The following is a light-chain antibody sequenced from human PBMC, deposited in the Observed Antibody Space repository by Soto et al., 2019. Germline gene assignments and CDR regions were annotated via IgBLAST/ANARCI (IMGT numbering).Light chain of an antibody. J-gene: IGKJ2*03. V-gene: IGKV1-39*01. CDR1: QDINVY. CDR3: QHGYVAPYS. CDR2: SAS. Sequence: QLTQSPSSLSSSLGDTVTISCRASQDINVYLNWYQQKPGEVPKLLIYSASTLHSGVPSRFTGSGSETDFTLTIRSLRLEAFETYYCQHGYVAPYSFGQGTKVDIK.